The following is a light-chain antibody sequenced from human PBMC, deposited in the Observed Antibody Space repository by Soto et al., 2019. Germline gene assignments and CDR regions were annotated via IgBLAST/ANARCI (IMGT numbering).Light chain of an antibody. J-gene: IGKJ1*01. CDR1: QSVGSDY. CDR2: GAS. CDR3: QQYGSLSWT. Sequence: EIVLSQSPGTLSLSPGERATLSCRASQSVGSDYLAWYQQKPGQAPRIVIFGASGRATGIPDRFSGSGSGTDFTLTISRLEPEEFAVYYCQQYGSLSWTFGQGTKVDIK. V-gene: IGKV3-20*01.